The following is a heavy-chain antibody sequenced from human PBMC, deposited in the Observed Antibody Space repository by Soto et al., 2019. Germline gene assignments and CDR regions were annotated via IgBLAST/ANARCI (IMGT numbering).Heavy chain of an antibody. Sequence: GGSLRLSCSGSGFTFSSYAMHWFRQSPGKGLEYVSAISSNGGSTYYADSVKGRFTISRDNSKNTLYLQMSSLRAEDTAVYYCVKESPAALPYGMHVWGQATTVTVSS. CDR1: GFTFSSYA. J-gene: IGHJ6*02. D-gene: IGHD2-2*01. CDR3: VKESPAALPYGMHV. V-gene: IGHV3-64D*06. CDR2: ISSNGGST.